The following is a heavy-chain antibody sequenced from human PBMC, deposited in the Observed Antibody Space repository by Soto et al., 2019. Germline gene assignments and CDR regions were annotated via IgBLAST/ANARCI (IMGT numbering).Heavy chain of an antibody. D-gene: IGHD1-26*01. J-gene: IGHJ6*02. CDR2: INHSGST. Sequence: QVQLQQWGAGLLKPSETLSLTCAVYGGSFSGYYWSWIRQPPGKGLEWIGEINHSGSTNYNPSLNSRVTISVDTSKNQFSLRLSSVTAADTAVYYCARKWELHGMDVWGQGTTVTVSS. CDR1: GGSFSGYY. V-gene: IGHV4-34*01. CDR3: ARKWELHGMDV.